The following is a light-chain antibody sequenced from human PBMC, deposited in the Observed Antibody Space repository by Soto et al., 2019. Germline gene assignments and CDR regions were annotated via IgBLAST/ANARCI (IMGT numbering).Light chain of an antibody. Sequence: EIVLTQSPGTLSLSPGERATLSCRASQSVSSSSFAWYQQKPGQAPRLLIYGTSSRATGIPDRFSGSGSGKACTLTIGSLELEDFAVYYCQHYRRSPPYTFGQGTKREIK. V-gene: IGKV3-20*01. CDR1: QSVSSSS. CDR3: QHYRRSPPYT. J-gene: IGKJ2*01. CDR2: GTS.